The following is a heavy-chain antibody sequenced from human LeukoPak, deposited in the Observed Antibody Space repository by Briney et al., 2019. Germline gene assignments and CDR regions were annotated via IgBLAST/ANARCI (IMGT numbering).Heavy chain of an antibody. Sequence: SETLSLTCAVYGGSFSGYYWSWIRQPPGKGLEWIGEIYHSGSTNYNPSLKSRVTISVDKSKNQFSLKLSSVTAADTAVYYCARDLGYGDPFDYWGQGTLVTVSS. CDR3: ARDLGYGDPFDY. J-gene: IGHJ4*02. CDR1: GGSFSGYY. CDR2: IYHSGST. D-gene: IGHD4-17*01. V-gene: IGHV4-34*01.